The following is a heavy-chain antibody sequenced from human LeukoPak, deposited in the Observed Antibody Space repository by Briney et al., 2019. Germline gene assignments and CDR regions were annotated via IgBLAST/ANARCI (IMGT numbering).Heavy chain of an antibody. CDR3: ATVGPGASSGTTWDY. D-gene: IGHD1-1*01. J-gene: IGHJ4*02. V-gene: IGHV3-23*01. Sequence: PGGSLRLSCAASGSTFSSYAMSWVRQAPGKGLEWVSRISGSGYSTHYADSVKGRFTISRDNSNNTLYLQMNSLGADDTAVYYCATVGPGASSGTTWDYWGQGTLVTVSS. CDR1: GSTFSSYA. CDR2: ISGSGYST.